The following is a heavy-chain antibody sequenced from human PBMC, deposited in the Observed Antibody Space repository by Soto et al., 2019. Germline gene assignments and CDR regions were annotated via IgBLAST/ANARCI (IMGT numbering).Heavy chain of an antibody. CDR2: IYYSGST. Sequence: SETLSLTCTVAGGSISSGYYYWSWIRQPPGKGLEWIGYIYYSGSTYYNPSLKSRVTISVDTSKNQFSLKLSSVTAADTAVYYCARTYYYDSSGLLYWGQGTLVTVSS. J-gene: IGHJ4*02. D-gene: IGHD3-22*01. V-gene: IGHV4-30-4*01. CDR3: ARTYYYDSSGLLY. CDR1: GGSISSGYYY.